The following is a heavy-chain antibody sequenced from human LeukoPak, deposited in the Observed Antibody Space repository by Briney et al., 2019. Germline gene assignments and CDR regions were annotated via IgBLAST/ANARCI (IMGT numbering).Heavy chain of an antibody. CDR1: GFTVSSNY. J-gene: IGHJ6*02. D-gene: IGHD4-17*01. CDR2: IYSGGST. V-gene: IGHV3-53*01. CDR3: ARDDYYGDYGMDV. Sequence: GGSLRLSCAASGFTVSSNYMSWVRQAPGKGLEWVSVIYSGGSTYYADSVKGRFTISRDNSKNTLYLQMNSLRAEDTAVYYCARDDYYGDYGMDVWGQGTTVTVSS.